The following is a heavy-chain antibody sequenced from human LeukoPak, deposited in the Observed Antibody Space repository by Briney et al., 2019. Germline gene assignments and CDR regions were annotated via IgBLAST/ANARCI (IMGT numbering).Heavy chain of an antibody. CDR3: TRRGCSSTSCYFDWFDP. CDR2: IIPIFGTA. CDR1: GGTFSSYA. D-gene: IGHD2-2*01. V-gene: IGHV1-69*01. Sequence: PVKVSCKASGGTFSSYAISWVRQAPGQGLEWMGGIIPIFGTANYAQKFQGRVTITADESTSTAYMELSSLRSEDTAVYYCTRRGCSSTSCYFDWFDPWGQGTLVTVSS. J-gene: IGHJ5*02.